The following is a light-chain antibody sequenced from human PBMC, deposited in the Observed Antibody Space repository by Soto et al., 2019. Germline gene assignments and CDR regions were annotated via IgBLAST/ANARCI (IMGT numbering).Light chain of an antibody. CDR2: SNN. CDR1: RSNIGSNT. CDR3: AAWDDSLNGSYV. V-gene: IGLV1-44*01. J-gene: IGLJ1*01. Sequence: QSVLTQAPATSGSPGQRVTISCSGSRSNIGSNTVTWYQQLPGMAPKLLIYSNNQRPSGVPDRFSGSKSGTSASLATSGLQSEDEADYYCAAWDDSLNGSYVFGTGTKVTVL.